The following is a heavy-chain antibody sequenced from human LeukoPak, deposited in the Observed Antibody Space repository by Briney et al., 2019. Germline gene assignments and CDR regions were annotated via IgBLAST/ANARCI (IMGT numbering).Heavy chain of an antibody. Sequence: SVKVSCKASGGTFSSYAISWVRQAPGQGLEWMGGIIPIFGTANYAQKFQGRVTITTDESTSTAYMGLSSLRSEDTAVYYCALSSSTRAIFDYWGQGTLVTVSS. CDR3: ALSSSTRAIFDY. V-gene: IGHV1-69*05. D-gene: IGHD6-6*01. CDR2: IIPIFGTA. CDR1: GGTFSSYA. J-gene: IGHJ4*02.